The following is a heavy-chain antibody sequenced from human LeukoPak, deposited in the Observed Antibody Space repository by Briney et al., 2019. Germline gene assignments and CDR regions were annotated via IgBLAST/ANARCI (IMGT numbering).Heavy chain of an antibody. CDR3: AKASRFGYSYGPREYFYYMDV. D-gene: IGHD5-18*01. Sequence: GGSLRLSCAASRFTFSSYAMSWVRQAPGKGPEWVSTISGSGGSTYYADSVKGRFTISRDNSKNTLYLQMNTLRAEDTAVYYCAKASRFGYSYGPREYFYYMDVWGKGATVTVSS. J-gene: IGHJ6*03. CDR1: RFTFSSYA. CDR2: ISGSGGST. V-gene: IGHV3-23*01.